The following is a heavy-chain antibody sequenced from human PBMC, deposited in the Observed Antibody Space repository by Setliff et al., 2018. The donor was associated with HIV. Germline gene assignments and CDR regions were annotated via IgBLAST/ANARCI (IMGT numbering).Heavy chain of an antibody. D-gene: IGHD2-21*02. J-gene: IGHJ4*02. CDR3: DRDRGDYGYFEY. CDR1: GDSISSGGYS. Sequence: SETLSLTCAVSGDSISSGGYSWNWIRQPPGKGLEWIGYIYHSGSTYYNPSLKSRVTIPVYRSENQFPLKLSSVTAADTAVYYCDRDRGDYGYFEYWGQGTLVTVSS. CDR2: IYHSGST. V-gene: IGHV4-30-2*01.